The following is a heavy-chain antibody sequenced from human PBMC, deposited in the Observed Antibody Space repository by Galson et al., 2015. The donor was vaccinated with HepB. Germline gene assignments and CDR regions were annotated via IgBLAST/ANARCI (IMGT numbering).Heavy chain of an antibody. D-gene: IGHD2-21*01. CDR3: ARGRGAVDPDAFDI. Sequence: LSLTCTVSGGSISSYYWSWIRQPPGKGLEWIGEINHSGSTNYNPSLKSRVTISVDTSKNQFSLKLSSVTAADTAVYYCARGRGAVDPDAFDIWGQGTMVTVSS. CDR1: GGSISSYY. V-gene: IGHV4-34*01. CDR2: INHSGST. J-gene: IGHJ3*02.